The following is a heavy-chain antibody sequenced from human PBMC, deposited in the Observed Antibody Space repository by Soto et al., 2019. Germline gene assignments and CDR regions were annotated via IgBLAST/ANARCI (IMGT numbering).Heavy chain of an antibody. D-gene: IGHD6-19*01. CDR1: GFTFSSYA. J-gene: IGHJ4*02. CDR2: ISGSGGST. CDR3: AKGYYSSGWHFDY. Sequence: EVQLLESGGGLVQPGGSLRLSCAASGFTFSSYAMSWVPQAPGKGLEWVSAISGSGGSTYYADSVKGRFTISRDNSKNTLYLQMNSLRAEDTAVYYCAKGYYSSGWHFDYWGQGTLVTVSS. V-gene: IGHV3-23*01.